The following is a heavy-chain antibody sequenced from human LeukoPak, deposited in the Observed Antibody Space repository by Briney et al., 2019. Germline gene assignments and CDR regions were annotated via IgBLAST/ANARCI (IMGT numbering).Heavy chain of an antibody. V-gene: IGHV4-61*01. CDR3: ARVITVRGVIFDY. CDR2: IHYSGST. D-gene: IGHD3-16*01. CDR1: GGSLSSGSYY. J-gene: IGHJ4*02. Sequence: SETLSLTCTVSGGSLSSGSYYWSWIRQPPGKGLEWLGYIHYSGSTNYNPSLKSRVTISVDTSKNQFSLKLSSVTAADTAVYYCARVITVRGVIFDYWGQGTLVTVSS.